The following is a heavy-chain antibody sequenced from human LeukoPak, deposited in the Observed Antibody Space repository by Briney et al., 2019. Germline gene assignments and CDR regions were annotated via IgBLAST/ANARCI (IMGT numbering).Heavy chain of an antibody. CDR2: IYYSGST. V-gene: IGHV4-39*01. Sequence: PSETLSLTCTVSGGSISSSSYYWGWIRQPPGKGLERIGSIYYSGSTYYNPSLKSRVTISVDTSTNQFSLKLSSVTAADTAVYYCARLYYYDSSGYSRGAFLSSDAFDIWGQGTMVTVSS. J-gene: IGHJ3*02. D-gene: IGHD3-22*01. CDR1: GGSISSSSYY. CDR3: ARLYYYDSSGYSRGAFLSSDAFDI.